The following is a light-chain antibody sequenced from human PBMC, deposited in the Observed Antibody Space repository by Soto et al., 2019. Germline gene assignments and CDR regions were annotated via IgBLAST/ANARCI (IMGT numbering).Light chain of an antibody. CDR2: YAS. V-gene: IGKV3-20*01. Sequence: EIVLTQSPGTLSLSPGERATLSCRASQSVSNNYLAWYQQKPGQAPRLLIAYASRRATGIPDRFSGSGSGTDFTLTISRLEPEDFAVYYCQQCARSPLTFGQGTKVEMK. CDR1: QSVSNNY. CDR3: QQCARSPLT. J-gene: IGKJ1*01.